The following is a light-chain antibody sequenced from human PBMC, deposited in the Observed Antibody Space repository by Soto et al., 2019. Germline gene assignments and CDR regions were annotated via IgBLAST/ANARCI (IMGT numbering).Light chain of an antibody. CDR2: GAS. J-gene: IGKJ2*01. CDR1: QSVSSN. Sequence: EIVMTQSPATLSVSPGERAALSCRASQSVSSNFAWYQQKPGQAPRLLIYGASTRGTGIPARFSGSGSGTEFTLTISSLQSEDFAVYYCQQYNKWPYTFGQGTKVEIK. CDR3: QQYNKWPYT. V-gene: IGKV3-15*01.